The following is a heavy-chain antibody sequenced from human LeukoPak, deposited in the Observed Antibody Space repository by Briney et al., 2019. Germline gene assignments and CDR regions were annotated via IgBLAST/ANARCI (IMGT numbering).Heavy chain of an antibody. CDR3: AKDGSSSGWFDP. J-gene: IGHJ5*02. V-gene: IGHV3-23*01. CDR1: GFTFSSYA. D-gene: IGHD6-19*01. Sequence: PGGPLRLSCAASGFTFSSYAMSWVRQAPGKGLEWVSAISGSGGSTYYADSVKGRFTISRDNSKNTLYLQMNSLRAEDTAVYYCAKDGSSSGWFDPWGQGTLVTVSS. CDR2: ISGSGGST.